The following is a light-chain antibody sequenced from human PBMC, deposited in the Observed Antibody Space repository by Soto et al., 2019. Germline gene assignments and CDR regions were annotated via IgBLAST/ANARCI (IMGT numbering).Light chain of an antibody. J-gene: IGLJ2*01. CDR3: QSYDSSLRPVV. CDR1: SSNIGAGYD. Sequence: QSVLTQPPSVSGAPGQRVTISCTGSSSNIGAGYDVHWYQQFSGTAPKLLLYGSTNRPSGVPDRFSGFKSGTSASLAIAGLQTEDEADYYCQSYDSSLRPVVFGGGPKLTVL. V-gene: IGLV1-40*01. CDR2: GST.